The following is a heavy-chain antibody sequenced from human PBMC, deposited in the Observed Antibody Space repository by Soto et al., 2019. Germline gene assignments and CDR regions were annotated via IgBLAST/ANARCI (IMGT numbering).Heavy chain of an antibody. J-gene: IGHJ6*02. D-gene: IGHD3-3*01. Sequence: PGGSLRLSCAASGFTFSSYAMSWVRQAPGKGLEWVSAISGSGGSTYYADSVKGRFTISRDNSKNTLYLQMNSLRAEDTAVYYCAKVITIFGVVNYYYGMDVWGQGTTVTVSS. CDR2: ISGSGGST. CDR3: AKVITIFGVVNYYYGMDV. V-gene: IGHV3-23*01. CDR1: GFTFSSYA.